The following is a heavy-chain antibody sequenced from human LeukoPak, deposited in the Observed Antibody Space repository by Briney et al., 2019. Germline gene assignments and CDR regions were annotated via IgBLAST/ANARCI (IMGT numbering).Heavy chain of an antibody. D-gene: IGHD4-17*01. Sequence: ASVKVSCKASGYTFTSYAMHWVRQAPGQRLEWMGWINAGNGNTKYSQKFQGRVTITRDTSASTAYMELSSLRSEDTAVYYCARDGTTVTTGAFDIWGQGTMVTVSS. J-gene: IGHJ3*02. CDR1: GYTFTSYA. V-gene: IGHV1-3*01. CDR2: INAGNGNT. CDR3: ARDGTTVTTGAFDI.